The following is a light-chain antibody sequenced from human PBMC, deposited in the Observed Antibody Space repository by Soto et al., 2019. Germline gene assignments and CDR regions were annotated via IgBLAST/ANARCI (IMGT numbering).Light chain of an antibody. CDR2: DNS. CDR3: QSYDNSLSSSGV. CDR1: SSNIGAGYD. V-gene: IGLV1-40*01. J-gene: IGLJ2*01. Sequence: QSVLTQPPSVSGAPGQRVTISCTGGSSNIGAGYDVHWYQQLPGTAPKLLIYDNSNRPSGVPDRFSGSKSGTSASLAITGLQAEDEADYYCQSYDNSLSSSGVFGGGTKLTVL.